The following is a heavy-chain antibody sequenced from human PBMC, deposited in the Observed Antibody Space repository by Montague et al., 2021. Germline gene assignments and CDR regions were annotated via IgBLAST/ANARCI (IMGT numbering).Heavy chain of an antibody. CDR2: ISGSGGNT. CDR1: GFTFSLYA. CDR3: ANNIHFDY. J-gene: IGHJ4*02. Sequence: LSCAVSGFTFSLYAMNWVRQAPGKGLEWVSAISGSGGNTYYADSVKGRFTISRDNSKNTVYLQMNSLRADDTAVYYCANNIHFDYWGQGTLVTVSS. V-gene: IGHV3-23*01.